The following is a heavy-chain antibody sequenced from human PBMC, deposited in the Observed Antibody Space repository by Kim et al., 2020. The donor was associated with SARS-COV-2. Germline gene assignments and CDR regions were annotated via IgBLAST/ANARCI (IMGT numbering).Heavy chain of an antibody. CDR1: GYTFTGYY. D-gene: IGHD6-13*01. J-gene: IGHJ5*02. Sequence: ASVKVSCKASGYTFTGYYMHWVRQAPGQGLEWMGRINPNSGGTNYVQKFQGRVTMTRDTYISTAYMELSRQRSDDAAVYYCASAVYSSSWYSRWFDPWGQGTLVTVSS. CDR3: ASAVYSSSWYSRWFDP. CDR2: INPNSGGT. V-gene: IGHV1-2*06.